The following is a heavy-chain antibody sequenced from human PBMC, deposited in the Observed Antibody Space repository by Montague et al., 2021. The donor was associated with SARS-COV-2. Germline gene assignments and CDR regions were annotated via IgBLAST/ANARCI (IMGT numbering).Heavy chain of an antibody. J-gene: IGHJ4*02. D-gene: IGHD3-22*01. CDR3: ARDADTSSHFGIFDQ. Sequence: SLRLSCAASGFTFGSYGIHWVRQAPGKGLEWVAVVWAGDGRRTNYADSVKARFSVSRDNSRNTVYLQRDSLRDEDTAVYYCARDADTSSHFGIFDQWGQGTLVTVSS. V-gene: IGHV3-33*01. CDR1: GFTFGSYG. CDR2: VWAGDGRRT.